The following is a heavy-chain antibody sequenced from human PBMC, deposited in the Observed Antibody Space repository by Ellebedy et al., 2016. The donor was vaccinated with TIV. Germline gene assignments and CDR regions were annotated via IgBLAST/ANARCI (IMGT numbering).Heavy chain of an antibody. CDR2: VNHSGST. J-gene: IGHJ4*02. V-gene: IGHV4-34*01. D-gene: IGHD2-8*01. Sequence: GSLRLSXGVQGGPFSAYYWNWIRQPPGKGLEWIGEVNHSGSTNYNPSLKSRGTISVDTSKNQFSLKLRYVTAADTAVYYCARSRSMGPFDYWGQGILVTVSS. CDR1: GGPFSAYY. CDR3: ARSRSMGPFDY.